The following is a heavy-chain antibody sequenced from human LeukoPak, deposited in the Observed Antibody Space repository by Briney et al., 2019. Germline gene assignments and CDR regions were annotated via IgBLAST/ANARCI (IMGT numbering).Heavy chain of an antibody. Sequence: GASVKVSCKASGGTFSSSAISWVRQAPGQGLEWMGGIIPIFGTANYAQKFQGRVTITADESTSTAYMELSSLRPEDTAVYYCATNGVLTIPPYYYYYVDVWGRGTTVTVSS. J-gene: IGHJ6*03. D-gene: IGHD3-9*01. V-gene: IGHV1-69*13. CDR3: ATNGVLTIPPYYYYYVDV. CDR1: GGTFSSSA. CDR2: IIPIFGTA.